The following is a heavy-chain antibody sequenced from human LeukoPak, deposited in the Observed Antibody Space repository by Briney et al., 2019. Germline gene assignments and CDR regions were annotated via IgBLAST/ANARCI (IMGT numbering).Heavy chain of an antibody. Sequence: GRSLRLSCAASGFTFSSYAMHWVRQAPGKGLEWVAVISYDGTNKFYGDSVRGRFTISRDNSKNTLYLQMDSLRGDDTAVYYCARGSGYSYGFTGRERTKSRLDYWGQGTLVTVSS. D-gene: IGHD5-18*01. CDR3: ARGSGYSYGFTGRERTKSRLDY. CDR2: ISYDGTNK. J-gene: IGHJ4*02. CDR1: GFTFSSYA. V-gene: IGHV3-30*04.